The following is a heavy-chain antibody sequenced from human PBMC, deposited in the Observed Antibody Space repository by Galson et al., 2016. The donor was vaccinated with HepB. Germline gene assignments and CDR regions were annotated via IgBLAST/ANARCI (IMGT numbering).Heavy chain of an antibody. CDR3: AKPNSDCWYIFTN. D-gene: IGHD6-13*01. Sequence: SLRLSCAASGFTFSSFAMSWGRQAPGKGLEWVSGISDNSGGTYYADSFEGRFPISRDNSKSTLYLQVNSLRAEETAIFYCAKPNSDCWYIFTNWGQGTLVTVSS. CDR2: ISDNSGGT. CDR1: GFTFSSFA. V-gene: IGHV3-23*01. J-gene: IGHJ4*02.